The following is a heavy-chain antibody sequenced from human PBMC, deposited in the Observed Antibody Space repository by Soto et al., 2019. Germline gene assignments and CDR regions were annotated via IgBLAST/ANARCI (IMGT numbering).Heavy chain of an antibody. CDR1: GVTFSSYA. CDR3: ANELRVPAAIPPLLSPHYCGMDV. J-gene: IGHJ6*02. CDR2: ISVSGGST. D-gene: IGHD2-2*01. V-gene: IGHV3-23*01. Sequence: EVQLLESGGGLVQPGGSLRLSCAASGVTFSSYAMSWVRQAPGKGLEWVSAISVSGGSTYYADSVKGRFTISRDNSKSTLYLQMNSLRAEDTAVYYCANELRVPAAIPPLLSPHYCGMDVWGQGSTVTVSS.